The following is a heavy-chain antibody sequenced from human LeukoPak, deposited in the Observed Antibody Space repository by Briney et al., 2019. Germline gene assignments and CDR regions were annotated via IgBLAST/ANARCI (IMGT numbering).Heavy chain of an antibody. D-gene: IGHD3-10*01. V-gene: IGHV3-21*04. J-gene: IGHJ4*02. CDR3: AKAPHYGSGGYFDY. CDR2: ISSASGYI. Sequence: PGGSLRLSCAASGFTFSSYSMNWVRQAPGKGLEWVSSISSASGYIYYADSLKGRFTISRDNSKNTLYLQMNSLRAEDTAVYYCAKAPHYGSGGYFDYWGQGTLVTASS. CDR1: GFTFSSYS.